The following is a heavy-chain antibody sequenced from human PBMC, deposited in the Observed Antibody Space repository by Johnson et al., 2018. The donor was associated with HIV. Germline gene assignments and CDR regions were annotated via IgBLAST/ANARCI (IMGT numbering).Heavy chain of an antibody. CDR3: ARAPPGGAFDI. CDR2: INWNGGST. V-gene: IGHV3-20*04. D-gene: IGHD6-25*01. Sequence: VQLVESGGGVVRPGGSLRLSCAASGFTFDDYGMNWVRQAPGKGLEWVSGINWNGGSTGYADSVKGRFTISRDNSKYTVYLQMNSLRVEDTAVYYCARAPPGGAFDIWGQGTMVTVSS. J-gene: IGHJ3*02. CDR1: GFTFDDYG.